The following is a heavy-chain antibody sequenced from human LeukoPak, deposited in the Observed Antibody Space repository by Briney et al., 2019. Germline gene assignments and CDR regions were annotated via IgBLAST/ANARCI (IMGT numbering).Heavy chain of an antibody. CDR1: GLTFSSYA. Sequence: GGSLRLSCAASGLTFSSYAMSWVRQAPGKGLEWVSAISGSGGSTYYADSVKGRFTISRDNSKNTLYLQMNSLKTEDTAVYYCTTAGTIDYWGQGTLVTVSS. CDR2: ISGSGGST. J-gene: IGHJ4*02. CDR3: TTAGTIDY. V-gene: IGHV3-23*01.